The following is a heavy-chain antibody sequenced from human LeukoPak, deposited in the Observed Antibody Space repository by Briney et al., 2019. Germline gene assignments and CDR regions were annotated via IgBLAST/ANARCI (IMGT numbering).Heavy chain of an antibody. CDR1: GGSTSSYY. V-gene: IGHV4-59*08. J-gene: IGHJ4*02. D-gene: IGHD6-13*01. Sequence: PSETLSLTCTVSGGSTSSYYWSWIRQPPGKGLEWIGYIYYSGSTNYNPSLKSRVTISVDTSKNQFSLKLSSVTAADTAVYYCARHTYSSSWYVSGYFDYWGQGTLVTVSS. CDR2: IYYSGST. CDR3: ARHTYSSSWYVSGYFDY.